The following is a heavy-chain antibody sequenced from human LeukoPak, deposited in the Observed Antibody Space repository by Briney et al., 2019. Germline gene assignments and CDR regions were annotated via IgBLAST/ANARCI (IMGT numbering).Heavy chain of an antibody. CDR2: ISSSSSTI. CDR3: ARESHYYYYMDV. V-gene: IGHV3-48*01. Sequence: GGSLRLSCAASGFTFSSYSMNWVRQAPGKGLEWVSYISSSSSTIYYADSVKGRFTISRDNAKNSLYLQMNSLRAEDTAVYYCARESHYYYYMDVWGKGTTVTISS. CDR1: GFTFSSYS. J-gene: IGHJ6*03.